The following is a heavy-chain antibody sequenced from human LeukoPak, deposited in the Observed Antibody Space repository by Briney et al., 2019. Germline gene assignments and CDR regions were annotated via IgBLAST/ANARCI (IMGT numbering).Heavy chain of an antibody. D-gene: IGHD3-3*01. V-gene: IGHV4-59*08. CDR1: GGSISSYY. CDR3: ARGNTDYDFWSGYYIGWFDP. Sequence: SETLSLTCTVSGGSISSYYWSWIRQPPGKGLEWIGYIYYSGSTNYNPSLKSRVTISVDTSKNQFSLKLSSVTAADTAAYYCARGNTDYDFWSGYYIGWFDPWGQGTLVTVSS. J-gene: IGHJ5*02. CDR2: IYYSGST.